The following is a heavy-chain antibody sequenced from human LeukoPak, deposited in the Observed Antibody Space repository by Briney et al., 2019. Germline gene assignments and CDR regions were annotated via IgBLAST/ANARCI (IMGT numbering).Heavy chain of an antibody. J-gene: IGHJ4*02. V-gene: IGHV1-2*06. D-gene: IGHD3-22*01. Sequence: ASVKVSCKASGYTFTGYYMHWVRQAPGQGLEWMGRINPNSGGTNYAQKLQGRVTMTRDTSISTAYMELSRLRSDDTAVYYCARTGGSFYDSSGYRDDYWGQGTLVTVSS. CDR3: ARTGGSFYDSSGYRDDY. CDR2: INPNSGGT. CDR1: GYTFTGYY.